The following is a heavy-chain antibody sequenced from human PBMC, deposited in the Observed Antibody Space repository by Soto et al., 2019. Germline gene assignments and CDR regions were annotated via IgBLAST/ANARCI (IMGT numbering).Heavy chain of an antibody. J-gene: IGHJ6*02. D-gene: IGHD2-2*01. Sequence: QVQLVQSGAEVKKPGSSVKVSCKASGGTFSSYAISWVRQAPGQGLEWMGGIIPISGTANYAQKFQGRVTITAAESTSTGYMELSSLRSEDTAVYYCARSQGSSTSLEIYYYYYYGMEVWGQGTTVSVSS. CDR3: ARSQGSSTSLEIYYYYYYGMEV. CDR1: GGTFSSYA. V-gene: IGHV1-69*01. CDR2: IIPISGTA.